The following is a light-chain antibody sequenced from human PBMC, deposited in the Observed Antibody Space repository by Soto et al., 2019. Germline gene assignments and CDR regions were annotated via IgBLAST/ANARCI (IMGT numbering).Light chain of an antibody. CDR2: GVS. V-gene: IGLV2-14*01. Sequence: QSALTQPASVSGSPGQSITISCTGTSRDIGGYNYVSWYQHYPGKAPTLMIYGVSNRPSGVSNRVSGSKSGNTASLTISGLQAEDEADYYCSSYAGSYLWVFGGGTKVTVL. J-gene: IGLJ3*02. CDR1: SRDIGGYNY. CDR3: SSYAGSYLWV.